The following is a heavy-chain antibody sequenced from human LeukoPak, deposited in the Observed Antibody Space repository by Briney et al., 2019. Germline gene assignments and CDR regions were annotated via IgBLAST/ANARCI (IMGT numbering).Heavy chain of an antibody. D-gene: IGHD6-19*01. J-gene: IGHJ4*02. CDR3: AKGGIIAVAGTNY. CDR1: GFTFSSYG. V-gene: IGHV3-30*18. CDR2: ISYDGSNK. Sequence: PGRSLRLPCAASGFTFSSYGMHWVRQAPGKGLEWVAVISYDGSNKYYADSVKGRFTISRDNSKNTLYLQMNSLRAEDTAVYYCAKGGIIAVAGTNYWGQGTLVTVSS.